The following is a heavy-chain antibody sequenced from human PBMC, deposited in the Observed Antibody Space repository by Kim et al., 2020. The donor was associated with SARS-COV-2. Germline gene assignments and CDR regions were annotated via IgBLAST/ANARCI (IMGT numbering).Heavy chain of an antibody. CDR3: AKGDTNTAYYFDY. J-gene: IGHJ4*02. Sequence: GGSLRLSCTASGFTFSSYDMHWVRQAPGKGLEWVAVISYDGSKKYYAESVKGRFTFSRDNSKKTLYLQMNSLRSEDTAVYYCAKGDTNTAYYFDYWGQGTLVTVSS. CDR1: GFTFSSYD. D-gene: IGHD5-18*01. V-gene: IGHV3-30*18. CDR2: ISYDGSKK.